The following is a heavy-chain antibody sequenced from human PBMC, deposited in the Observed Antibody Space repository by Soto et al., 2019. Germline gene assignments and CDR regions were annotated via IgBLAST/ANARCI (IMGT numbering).Heavy chain of an antibody. CDR1: GFTFSSYG. V-gene: IGHV3-33*01. J-gene: IGHJ6*02. D-gene: IGHD3-10*01. Sequence: SLRLACAPSGFTFSSYGMHWVRQSPGKWLEWVAVTGYDGSNKYYADSVKGRFTISRDNSKNTLYLQMNSLRAEDTAVYYCARATSVGVRGYYGMDVWGQGTTVTVSS. CDR3: ARATSVGVRGYYGMDV. CDR2: TGYDGSNK.